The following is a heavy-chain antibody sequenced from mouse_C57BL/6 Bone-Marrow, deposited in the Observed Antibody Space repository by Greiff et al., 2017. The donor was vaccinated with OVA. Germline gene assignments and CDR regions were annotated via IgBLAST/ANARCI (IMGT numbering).Heavy chain of an antibody. V-gene: IGHV5-17*01. CDR2: ISSGSSTI. CDR1: GFTFSDYG. J-gene: IGHJ2*01. Sequence: EVQRVESGGGLVKPGGSLKLSCAASGFTFSDYGMHWVRQAPEKGLEWVAYISSGSSTIYYADTVKGRFTISRDNAKNTLFLQMTSLRSEDTAMYYCARPLYYGSSYGGYYFDYWGQGTTLTVSS. CDR3: ARPLYYGSSYGGYYFDY. D-gene: IGHD1-1*01.